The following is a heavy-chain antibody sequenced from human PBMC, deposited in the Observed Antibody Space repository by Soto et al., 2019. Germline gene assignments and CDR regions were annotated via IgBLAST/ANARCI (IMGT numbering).Heavy chain of an antibody. V-gene: IGHV4-59*01. J-gene: IGHJ4*02. Sequence: SETLSLTCTVSVVPISSSYWSWIRQSPGTGLECIGYIYYTGTTNYNPSLKRRVTISLDTAKNQFSLNVNSLTTADTAVYFCARGGNRYSNTASGVGGFDFWGQGTLVTVSS. CDR3: ARGGNRYSNTASGVGGFDF. CDR2: IYYTGTT. CDR1: VVPISSSY. D-gene: IGHD5-12*01.